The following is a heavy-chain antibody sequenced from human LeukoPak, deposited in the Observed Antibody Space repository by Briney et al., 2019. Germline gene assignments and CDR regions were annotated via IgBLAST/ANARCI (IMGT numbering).Heavy chain of an antibody. CDR2: ISGSGGST. D-gene: IGHD2-2*01. J-gene: IGHJ6*02. CDR3: AKADIVVVPAAIGTFYYYGMDV. CDR1: GFTFSSYA. V-gene: IGHV3-23*01. Sequence: PGGSLRLSCAASGFTFSSYAMSWVRQAPGKGLEWVSAISGSGGSTYYADTVKRRFTISRDNAKNTLYLQMNSLRAEDTAVYYCAKADIVVVPAAIGTFYYYGMDVWGQGTTVTVSS.